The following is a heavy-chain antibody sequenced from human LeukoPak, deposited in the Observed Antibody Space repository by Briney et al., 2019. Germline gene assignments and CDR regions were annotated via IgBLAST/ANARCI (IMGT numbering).Heavy chain of an antibody. V-gene: IGHV1-69*13. CDR1: GGTFSSYA. J-gene: IGHJ1*01. D-gene: IGHD3-3*01. CDR2: IIPIFGTA. CDR3: ARGDYDFWSGYYTLGYFQH. Sequence: SVKVSCKASGGTFSSYAISWVRQAPGQGLEWMGGIIPIFGTANYALKFQGRVTITADESTSTAYMELSSLRSEDTAVYYCARGDYDFWSGYYTLGYFQHWGQGTLVTVSS.